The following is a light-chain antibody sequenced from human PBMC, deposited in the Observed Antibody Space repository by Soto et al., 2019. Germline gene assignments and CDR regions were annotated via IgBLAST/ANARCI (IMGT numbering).Light chain of an antibody. CDR1: SSDVGGYNY. J-gene: IGLJ3*02. Sequence: QSALTQPRSVSGSPGQSVTISCTGTSSDVGGYNYVSWYQQHPGIAPKLMIYGVTKRPSGVPDRFSGSKSGNTASLTISGLQAEDEADYYCYSYAGSYTWVFGGGTKVTVL. V-gene: IGLV2-11*01. CDR2: GVT. CDR3: YSYAGSYTWV.